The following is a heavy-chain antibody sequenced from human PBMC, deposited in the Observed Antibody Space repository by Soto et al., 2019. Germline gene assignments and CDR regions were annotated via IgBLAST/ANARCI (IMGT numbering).Heavy chain of an antibody. CDR1: GDSVSSNSAA. V-gene: IGHV6-1*01. J-gene: IGHJ5*02. CDR2: TYYRSKWYN. CDR3: ARAIIVVVVAATPLHPFDP. D-gene: IGHD2-15*01. Sequence: PSQTLSLTCAISGDSVSSNSAAWNWIRQSPSRGLEWLGRTYYRSKWYNDYAVSVKSRITINPDTSKNQFSLQLNSVTPEDTAVYHCARAIIVVVVAATPLHPFDPRGQGTLVTVSS.